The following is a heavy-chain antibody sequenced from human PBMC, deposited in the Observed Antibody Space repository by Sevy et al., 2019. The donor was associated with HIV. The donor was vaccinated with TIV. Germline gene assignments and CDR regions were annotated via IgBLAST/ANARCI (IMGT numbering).Heavy chain of an antibody. CDR2: IWYEESNK. J-gene: IGHJ6*02. D-gene: IGHD5-12*01. V-gene: IGHV3-33*01. CDR1: GFTFSSNA. Sequence: GGSLRLSCTASGFTFSSNAMYWVSPAPGKGLEWVAAIWYEESNKYHATSLKGRFTISRDNSKNTLYLQMNSLRAEDTAVYYCARGVASTYYDHYGMDVWGQGTTVTVSS. CDR3: ARGVASTYYDHYGMDV.